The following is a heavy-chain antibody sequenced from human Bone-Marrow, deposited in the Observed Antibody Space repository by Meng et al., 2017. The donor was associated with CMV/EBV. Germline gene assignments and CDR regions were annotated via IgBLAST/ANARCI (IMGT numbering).Heavy chain of an antibody. CDR3: ARVDSSSWGFDY. D-gene: IGHD6-13*01. Sequence: GSLRLSCAVYGGSFSGYYWSWIRQPPGKGLQWIGEINHRGSTSYNPSLKSRVTISVDTSKKQFSLKLSSMAAADTAVYYCARVDSSSWGFDYWGQGSLVTVSS. CDR2: INHRGST. J-gene: IGHJ4*02. V-gene: IGHV4-34*01. CDR1: GGSFSGYY.